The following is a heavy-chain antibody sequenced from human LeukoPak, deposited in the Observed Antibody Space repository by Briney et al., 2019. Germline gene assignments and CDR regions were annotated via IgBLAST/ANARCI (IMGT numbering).Heavy chain of an antibody. CDR2: IYHSGST. Sequence: SETLSLTCAVSGYSISSCYYWGLIRPPPGKGVEGIGIIYHSGSTYYNPSLKSRFTISVDTSKNQFSLKMSSVTAADTAVYYCARHNGREGSGFLFDYWGQGTLVTVSS. V-gene: IGHV4-38-2*01. CDR1: GYSISSCYY. CDR3: ARHNGREGSGFLFDY. D-gene: IGHD6-19*01. J-gene: IGHJ4*02.